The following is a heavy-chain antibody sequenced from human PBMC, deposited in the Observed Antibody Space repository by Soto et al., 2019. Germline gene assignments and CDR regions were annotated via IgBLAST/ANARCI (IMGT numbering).Heavy chain of an antibody. V-gene: IGHV3-23*01. Sequence: EEQLLESGGGLVRPGGSLRLSCAASAFTFRSYAMSWVRQAPGKGLEWVSAITASADTTYYADSVKGRFTISRDNSKNTPYLRMNSLRAEDTAVYYCAKVSTLRDCTSTSCLGAFDIWGQGTMVTVS. D-gene: IGHD2-2*01. J-gene: IGHJ3*02. CDR1: AFTFRSYA. CDR3: AKVSTLRDCTSTSCLGAFDI. CDR2: ITASADTT.